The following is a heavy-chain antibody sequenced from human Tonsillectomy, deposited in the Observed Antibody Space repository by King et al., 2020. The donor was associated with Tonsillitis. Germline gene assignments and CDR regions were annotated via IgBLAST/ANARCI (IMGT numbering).Heavy chain of an antibody. D-gene: IGHD3-22*01. V-gene: IGHV1-2*02. CDR2: INPNSGGT. J-gene: IGHJ4*02. CDR1: GYTFISYY. Sequence: QLVQSGAEVKKPGASVKVSCKASGYTFISYYMHWVRQAPGQGLEWMGWINPNSGGTNYAQKFQGRVTMTRDTSISTAYMELSRLRSDDTAVYYCARDHYYDSSGLFDYWGQGTLVTVSS. CDR3: ARDHYYDSSGLFDY.